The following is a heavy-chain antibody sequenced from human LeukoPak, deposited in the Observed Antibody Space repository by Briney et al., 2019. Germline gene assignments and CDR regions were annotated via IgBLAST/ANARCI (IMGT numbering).Heavy chain of an antibody. Sequence: GGSLRLSCAASRFSFSNYWMHWVRQAPGKGLVWVSRVKSDGSNPSYADSVKGRFTISRDNAENMLYLQMNTLGAEDTAVYYCARDIVSGSGSLDYWGQGTLVTVSS. J-gene: IGHJ4*02. CDR2: VKSDGSNP. CDR1: RFSFSNYW. CDR3: ARDIVSGSGSLDY. V-gene: IGHV3-74*01. D-gene: IGHD3-10*01.